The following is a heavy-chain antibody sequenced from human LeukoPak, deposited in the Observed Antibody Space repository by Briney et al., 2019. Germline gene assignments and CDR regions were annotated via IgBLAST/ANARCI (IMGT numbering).Heavy chain of an antibody. CDR2: ISSSSSYI. CDR3: ARGNGVGATRGGYFDY. J-gene: IGHJ4*02. V-gene: IGHV3-21*01. D-gene: IGHD1-26*01. Sequence: PGGSLRLSCAASGFTFSSYSMNWVRQAPGKGLEWVSSISSSSSYIYYADSVKGRFTISRDNAKNSLYLQMNSLRAEDTAVYYCARGNGVGATRGGYFDYGGQGTLVTVSS. CDR1: GFTFSSYS.